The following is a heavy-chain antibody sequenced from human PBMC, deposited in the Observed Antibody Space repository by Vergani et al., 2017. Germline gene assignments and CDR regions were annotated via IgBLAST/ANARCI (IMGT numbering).Heavy chain of an antibody. CDR1: GGSISSHY. J-gene: IGHJ6*03. CDR3: ARNVGATFYYYYYMDV. CDR2: IYYSGST. Sequence: QVQLQESGPGLVKPSETLSLTCTVSGGSISSHYWSWIRQPPGKGLEWIGYIYYSGSTNYNPSLKSRVTISVDTSKNQFSLKLSSVTAADTAVYYCARNVGATFYYYYYMDVWGKGTTVTVSS. V-gene: IGHV4-59*08. D-gene: IGHD4/OR15-4a*01.